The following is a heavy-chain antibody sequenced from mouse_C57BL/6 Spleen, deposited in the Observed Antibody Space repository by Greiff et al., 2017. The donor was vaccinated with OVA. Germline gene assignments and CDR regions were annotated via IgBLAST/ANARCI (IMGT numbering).Heavy chain of an antibody. Sequence: VQLQQSGAELVKPGASVKLSCKASGYTFTSYWMHWVTQRPGRGLEWIGRIDPNSGGTKYNEQFKSKATLTVDKPSSTAYMQLSSLTSEDSAVYNYARGDITTVVFDYWGQGTTLTVSS. CDR1: GYTFTSYW. CDR3: ARGDITTVVFDY. CDR2: IDPNSGGT. J-gene: IGHJ2*01. D-gene: IGHD1-1*01. V-gene: IGHV1-72*01.